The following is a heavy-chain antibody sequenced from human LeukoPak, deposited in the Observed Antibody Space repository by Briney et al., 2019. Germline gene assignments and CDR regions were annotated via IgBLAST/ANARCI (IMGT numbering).Heavy chain of an antibody. Sequence: GGSLRLSCAASGFTFNTHCMHWVRQPPGKGLLWVARISSDGTTKNYADSVKGRFTISRDNAKNTLFLQMNSLRVEDTAVYYCATDLNWNQVDYWGQGSLVTVSS. CDR1: GFTFNTHC. D-gene: IGHD1-20*01. J-gene: IGHJ4*02. CDR2: ISSDGTTK. CDR3: ATDLNWNQVDY. V-gene: IGHV3-74*01.